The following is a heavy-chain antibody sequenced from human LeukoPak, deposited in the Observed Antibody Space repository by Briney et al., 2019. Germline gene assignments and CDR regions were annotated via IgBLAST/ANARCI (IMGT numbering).Heavy chain of an antibody. V-gene: IGHV3-9*01. CDR3: ANSPTGDY. J-gene: IGHJ4*02. Sequence: PGGSLRLSCAASGFTFDDYAMHWVRQAPGKGPEWVSGISWNGGSVDYADSVKGRFIISRDNAKNSLYLQMNSLRAEDTAVYYCANSPTGDYWGQGILVTVSS. CDR1: GFTFDDYA. CDR2: ISWNGGSV.